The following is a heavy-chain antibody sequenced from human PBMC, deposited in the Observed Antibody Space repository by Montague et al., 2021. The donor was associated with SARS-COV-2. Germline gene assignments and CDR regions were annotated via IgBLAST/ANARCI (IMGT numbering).Heavy chain of an antibody. CDR3: ARKGSGRSDLAY. Sequence: SETLSLTCVVSGDSISTDNWCTCFRLHQGKGLVWVGEIFYTGSSKYNTSSKSRVSMSVDKSWNKVSLRLTSVMAAATAIYYCARKGSGRSDLAYWGQGTLVTVSS. CDR1: GDSISTDNW. V-gene: IGHV4-4*02. J-gene: IGHJ4*02. CDR2: IFYTGSS. D-gene: IGHD1-26*01.